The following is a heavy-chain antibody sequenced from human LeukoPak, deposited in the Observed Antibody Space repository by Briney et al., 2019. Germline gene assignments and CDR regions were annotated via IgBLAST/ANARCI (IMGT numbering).Heavy chain of an antibody. CDR1: GLTFSSYA. Sequence: GGSLRLSCAASGLTFSSYAMSWVRQAPGKGLEWVSAISGSGGSTYYADSVKGRFTISRDNSKNTLYLQMNSLRAEDTAVYYCAKCPYSSSWYWFDPWGQGTLVTVSS. CDR3: AKCPYSSSWYWFDP. D-gene: IGHD6-13*01. CDR2: ISGSGGST. V-gene: IGHV3-23*01. J-gene: IGHJ5*02.